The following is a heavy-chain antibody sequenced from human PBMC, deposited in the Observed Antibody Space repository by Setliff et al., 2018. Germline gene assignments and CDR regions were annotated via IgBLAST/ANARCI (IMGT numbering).Heavy chain of an antibody. D-gene: IGHD6-13*01. V-gene: IGHV4-39*01. CDR1: GGSISSSSYY. J-gene: IGHJ6*02. CDR3: ARAPRIAAAGTWSAGYGMDV. Sequence: SETLSLTCTVSGGSISSSSYYWGWIRQPPGKGLEWIGSIYYSGSTYYNPSLKSRVTISVDTSKNQFSLKLSSVTAADTAVYYCARAPRIAAAGTWSAGYGMDVWGQGTTVTVSS. CDR2: IYYSGST.